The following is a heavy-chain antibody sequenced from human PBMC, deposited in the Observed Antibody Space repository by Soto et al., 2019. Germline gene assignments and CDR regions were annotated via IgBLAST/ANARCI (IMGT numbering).Heavy chain of an antibody. CDR1: EFTFSSYW. J-gene: IGHJ6*02. Sequence: EVQLVESGGGLVQPGGSLRLSCAASEFTFSSYWMNWVRQAPGKGLEWVANIKEDGSEKYYVDSVKGRFTISRDNAKNSLYLQMNSLRGEDTDVYYCARDLGAPGRGSAVGYYYHYGMDVWGQGTTVNVSS. CDR2: IKEDGSEK. D-gene: IGHD2-2*01. CDR3: ARDLGAPGRGSAVGYYYHYGMDV. V-gene: IGHV3-7*05.